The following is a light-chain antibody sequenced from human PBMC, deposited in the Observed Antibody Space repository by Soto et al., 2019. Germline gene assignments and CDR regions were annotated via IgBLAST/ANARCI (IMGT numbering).Light chain of an antibody. CDR3: LQDYNYPIT. CDR2: AAS. Sequence: ATQMTQSPSSLSASVGDRVTITCRASQDIGNDLGWYQQKPGKAPNIXSYAASSLQSGVPSRFSGSGSGTDFTLTISSLQPEDFETYYCLQDYNYPITFGQGTRLEIK. CDR1: QDIGND. V-gene: IGKV1-6*01. J-gene: IGKJ5*01.